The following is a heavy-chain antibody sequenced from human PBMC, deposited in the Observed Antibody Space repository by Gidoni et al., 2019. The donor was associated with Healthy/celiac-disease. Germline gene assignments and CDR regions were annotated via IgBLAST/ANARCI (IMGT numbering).Heavy chain of an antibody. Sequence: EVQLVESGGVVVQPGGSLRLSCAASGFTFDDYTMHWVRQAPGKGLEWVSLISWDGGSTYYADSVKGRFTISRDNSKNSLYLQMNSLRTEDTALYYCAKDMELGLKDIVVVPGMDVWGQGTTVTVSS. V-gene: IGHV3-43*01. J-gene: IGHJ6*02. CDR3: AKDMELGLKDIVVVPGMDV. D-gene: IGHD2-2*01. CDR1: GFTFDDYT. CDR2: ISWDGGST.